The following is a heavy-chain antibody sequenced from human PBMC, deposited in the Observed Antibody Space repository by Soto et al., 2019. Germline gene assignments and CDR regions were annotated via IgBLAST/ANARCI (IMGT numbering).Heavy chain of an antibody. CDR3: VSRYSSGWYVVGFDY. J-gene: IGHJ4*02. CDR1: GYTFTSDA. D-gene: IGHD6-13*01. Sequence: ASVKVSWKASGYTFTSDAMHWVRQAPGQRLEWMGWINAGNGNTKYSQKFQGRVTITRDTSASTAYMELRSLRTEHTAVYYCVSRYSSGWYVVGFDYWGQGTLVTVSS. V-gene: IGHV1-3*01. CDR2: INAGNGNT.